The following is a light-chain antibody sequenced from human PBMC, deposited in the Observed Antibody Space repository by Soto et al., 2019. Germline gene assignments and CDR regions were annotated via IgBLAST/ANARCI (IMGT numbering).Light chain of an antibody. CDR3: QKYYNWRPR. Sequence: DIHMTQSPPSLSASLGDRVTITFRASQGIRNDLGWYQQKPGKAPKRLIYAASTLQSGVPSRFSGSGSGTEFTLTISSLQPEDFAVYYCQKYYNWRPRFGQGTKVDI. CDR2: AAS. CDR1: QGIRND. J-gene: IGKJ1*01. V-gene: IGKV1-17*01.